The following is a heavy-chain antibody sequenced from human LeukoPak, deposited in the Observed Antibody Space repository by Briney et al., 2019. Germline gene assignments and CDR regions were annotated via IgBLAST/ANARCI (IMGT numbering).Heavy chain of an antibody. D-gene: IGHD3-22*01. CDR1: GFTFSSYA. J-gene: IGHJ4*02. CDR2: ISGSGGST. V-gene: IGHV3-23*01. Sequence: PGGSLRLSCAASGFTFSSYAMSWVRQAPGKGLEWVSAISGSGGSTYYADSVKGRFTISRDNSKNTLYLQMNSLRAEDTAVYYCAKDYYDSSGYYYSDAEYGDYWGQGTLVTVSS. CDR3: AKDYYDSSGYYYSDAEYGDY.